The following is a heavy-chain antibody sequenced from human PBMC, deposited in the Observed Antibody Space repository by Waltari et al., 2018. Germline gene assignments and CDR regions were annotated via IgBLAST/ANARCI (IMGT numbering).Heavy chain of an antibody. CDR1: GYTFATFG. V-gene: IGHV1-18*01. Sequence: QVQLVQSGDEVKMPGASVKVSCKASGYTFATFGISWVRQAPGQGLEWMGCINPYNGNADYAQKFQGRVTMTTDTSTSTAYMDLSLRSDDTAVYYCARGTTTDGAPVPRYFNLWGRGTLVTVSS. D-gene: IGHD4-17*01. J-gene: IGHJ2*01. CDR3: ARGTTTDGAPVPRYFNL. CDR2: INPYNGNA.